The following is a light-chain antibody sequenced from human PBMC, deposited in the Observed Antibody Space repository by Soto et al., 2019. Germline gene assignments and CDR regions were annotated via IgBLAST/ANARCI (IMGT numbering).Light chain of an antibody. V-gene: IGLV1-44*01. CDR2: SNN. CDR1: RSNIGSNT. CDR3: ATWDDSLNGHVV. Sequence: QSVLSQPPSASGTPGQRVTISCSGSRSNIGSNTVNWYRQLPGTAPKLLMYSNNQRPSGVSDRFSGSKSGTSASLAVRGLQSEDEADYHCATWDDSLNGHVVFGGGTKLTVL. J-gene: IGLJ2*01.